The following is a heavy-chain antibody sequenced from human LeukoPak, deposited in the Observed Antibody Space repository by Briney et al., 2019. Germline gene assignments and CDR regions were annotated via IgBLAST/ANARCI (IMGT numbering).Heavy chain of an antibody. CDR2: IYHSGST. Sequence: SETLSLTCTVSGGSISSSSYYWGWIRQPPGKGLEWIGEIYHSGSTNYNPSLKSRVTISVDKSKNQFSLKLSSVTAADTAVYYCARWNARADTGVVAFDIWGQGTMVTVSS. J-gene: IGHJ3*02. CDR3: ARWNARADTGVVAFDI. CDR1: GGSISSSSYY. V-gene: IGHV4-39*07. D-gene: IGHD5-18*01.